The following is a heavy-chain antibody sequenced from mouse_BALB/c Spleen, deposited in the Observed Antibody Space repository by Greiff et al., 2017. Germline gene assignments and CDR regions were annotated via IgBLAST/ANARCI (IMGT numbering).Heavy chain of an antibody. CDR3: ARRIDGYYGYAMDY. V-gene: IGHV5-17*02. CDR1: GFTFSSFG. D-gene: IGHD2-3*01. Sequence: QLKESGGGLVQPGGSRKLSCAASGFTFSSFGMHWVRQAPEKGLEWVAYISSGSSTIYYADTVKGRFTISRDNPKNTLFLQMTSLRSEDTAMYYCARRIDGYYGYAMDYWGQGTSVTVSS. CDR2: ISSGSSTI. J-gene: IGHJ4*01.